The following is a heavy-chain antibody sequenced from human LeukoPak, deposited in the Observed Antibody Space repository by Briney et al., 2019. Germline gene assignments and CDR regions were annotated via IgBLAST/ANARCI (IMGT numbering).Heavy chain of an antibody. D-gene: IGHD6-13*01. CDR3: ARDMGYSSSWYARSWFDP. V-gene: IGHV1-46*01. CDR1: GYSFTTYN. CDR2: ISPSGGTT. J-gene: IGHJ5*02. Sequence: ASVKVSCKASGYSFTTYNMHWVRQAPGQGLEWMGIISPSGGTTGYAQKFQGRVTMTRDTSISTAYMELSRLRSDDTAVYYCARDMGYSSSWYARSWFDPWGQGTLVTVSS.